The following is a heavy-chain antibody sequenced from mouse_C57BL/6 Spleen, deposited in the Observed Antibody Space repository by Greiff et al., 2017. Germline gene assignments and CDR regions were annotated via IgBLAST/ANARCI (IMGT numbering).Heavy chain of an antibody. J-gene: IGHJ2*01. CDR2: INPNNGGT. CDR1: GYTFTDYN. V-gene: IGHV1-18*01. D-gene: IGHD1-1*01. CDR3: ARFYYGSSYFDY. Sequence: EVQLVESGPELVKPGASVKIPCKASGYTFTDYNMDWVKQSHGKSLEWIGDINPNNGGTIYNQKFKGKATLTVDKSSSTAYMELRSLTSEDTAVYYCARFYYGSSYFDYWGQGTTLTVSS.